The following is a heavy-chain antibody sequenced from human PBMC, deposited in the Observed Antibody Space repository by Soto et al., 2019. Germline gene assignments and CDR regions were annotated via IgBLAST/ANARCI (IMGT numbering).Heavy chain of an antibody. CDR1: GFPFSSYV. D-gene: IGHD4-4*01. V-gene: IGHV3-23*01. CDR2: ISGGGSNT. CDR3: AKDSNKYSSSLRGRYFDY. Sequence: EVQLLESGGGLVQRGGSLRLSCAASGFPFSSYVMSWVRQAPGKGLAWVSGISGGGSNTFYADSVKGRFTIPRDNSKNTLLLQMNSLGAEDTAVYYCAKDSNKYSSSLRGRYFDYWGQGIGVTVSS. J-gene: IGHJ4*02.